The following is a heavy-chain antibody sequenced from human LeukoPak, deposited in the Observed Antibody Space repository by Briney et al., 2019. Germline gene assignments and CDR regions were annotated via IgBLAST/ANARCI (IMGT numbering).Heavy chain of an antibody. D-gene: IGHD6-25*01. V-gene: IGHV1-46*01. CDR3: ARVGSAAATADY. CDR1: GYTFTSYY. CDR2: INPRGGST. J-gene: IGHJ4*02. Sequence: ASVKVSCKASGYTFTSYYMHWMRQAPGQGPEWMGIINPRGGSTDYAQKFQGRITTTSDTSTSTVYMELNSLRSDDTAVYFCARVGSAAATADYWGQGTLVTVSS.